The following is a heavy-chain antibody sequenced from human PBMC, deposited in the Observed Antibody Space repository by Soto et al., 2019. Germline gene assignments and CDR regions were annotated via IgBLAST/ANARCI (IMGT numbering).Heavy chain of an antibody. CDR2: IIPIFGTA. CDR1: GAPFATYA. CDR3: ARGGGYCSGGSCYSSDY. V-gene: IGHV1-69*13. J-gene: IGHJ4*02. D-gene: IGHD2-15*01. Sequence: ASVKASCKASGAPFATYAITWWHRPPGQGLEWMGGIIPIFGTANYAQKFQGRVTITADESTSTAYMELSSLRSEDTAVYYCARGGGYCSGGSCYSSDYWGQGTLVTVSS.